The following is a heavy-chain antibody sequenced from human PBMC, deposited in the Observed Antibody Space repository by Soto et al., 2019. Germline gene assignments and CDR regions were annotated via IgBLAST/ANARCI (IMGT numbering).Heavy chain of an antibody. CDR2: IYYSGST. D-gene: IGHD3-10*01. Sequence: SETLSLTCTVSGGSISSYYWSWIRQPPGKGLEWIGYIYYSGSTNYNPSLKSRVTISVDTSKNQFSLKLSSVTAADTAVYYCARHGPGSRDGYNDYWGQGTLVTVSS. V-gene: IGHV4-59*08. CDR1: GGSISSYY. J-gene: IGHJ4*02. CDR3: ARHGPGSRDGYNDY.